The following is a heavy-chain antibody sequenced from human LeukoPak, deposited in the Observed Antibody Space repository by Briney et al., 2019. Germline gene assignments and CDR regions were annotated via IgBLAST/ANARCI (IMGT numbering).Heavy chain of an antibody. J-gene: IGHJ4*02. Sequence: ASVKVSCKASGYSFTCYYMHWVRQARGQGPEWMGWINPNTGVTKYEQNFQGRVTMTRDTSISTAYMELTRLRYDDTGVYSCRREVGGNTVFDYGGRGTRVTVPS. D-gene: IGHD4-23*01. CDR1: GYSFTCYY. CDR2: INPNTGVT. CDR3: RREVGGNTVFDY. V-gene: IGHV1-2*02.